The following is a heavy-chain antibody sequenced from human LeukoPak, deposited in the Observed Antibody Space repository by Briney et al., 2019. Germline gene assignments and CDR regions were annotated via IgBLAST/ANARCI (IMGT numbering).Heavy chain of an antibody. V-gene: IGHV3-66*01. CDR1: GFTVSSNY. J-gene: IGHJ4*02. D-gene: IGHD1-1*01. Sequence: PGGSLRLSCAASGFTVSSNYMSWVRQAPGKGLEWVSVIYSGGSTYYADSVKGRFTISRDNSKNTLYLQMNSLRAEDTAVYYCARTIGTTGTTLFDYWGQGTLVTVSS. CDR3: ARTIGTTGTTLFDY. CDR2: IYSGGST.